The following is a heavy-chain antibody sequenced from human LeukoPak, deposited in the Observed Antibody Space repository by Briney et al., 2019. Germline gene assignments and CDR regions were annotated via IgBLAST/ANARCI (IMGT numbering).Heavy chain of an antibody. D-gene: IGHD4-17*01. CDR2: IYSAGNT. J-gene: IGHJ4*02. Sequence: PGRSLRLSCAASGLTASSIYMSWVRQAPGKGLEWVSAIYSAGNTYYADSVKGRFTISRDYSKIMLYLQMNSLRAGDTAVYYCASGGYGDYVLNYWGQGTLVTVSS. CDR1: GLTASSIY. V-gene: IGHV3-53*01. CDR3: ASGGYGDYVLNY.